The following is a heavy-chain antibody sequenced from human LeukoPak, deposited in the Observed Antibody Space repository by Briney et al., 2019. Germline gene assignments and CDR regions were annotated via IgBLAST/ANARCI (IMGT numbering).Heavy chain of an antibody. CDR1: GFTSSSTE. CDR3: ARGGGSGTYFHYYYYGTDV. D-gene: IGHD3-10*01. J-gene: IGHJ6*04. Sequence: PGGSLTLSCSPSGFTSSSTEVTWVRNPPGKGLKWVSYTISIGSTIYNAHSVKGPLTISRDNAKNSLYLQTNSMRAEDTAVYYCARGGGSGTYFHYYYYGTDVWRKGPTATVFS. V-gene: IGHV3-48*03. CDR2: TISIGSTI.